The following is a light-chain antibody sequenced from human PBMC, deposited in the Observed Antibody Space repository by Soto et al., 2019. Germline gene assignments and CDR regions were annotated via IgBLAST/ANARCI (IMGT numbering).Light chain of an antibody. CDR3: QQYCSSPWT. J-gene: IGKJ1*01. V-gene: IGKV3-20*01. CDR2: GAS. Sequence: EMVLTQSPGTLSLSPGARATLSCRASQSVSSSYLAWYQQKPGQAPRLLIYGASIRATGIPDRFSGSGSGTDFTLTISRLEPEDFAVYYCQQYCSSPWTVGQGTKVEIK. CDR1: QSVSSSY.